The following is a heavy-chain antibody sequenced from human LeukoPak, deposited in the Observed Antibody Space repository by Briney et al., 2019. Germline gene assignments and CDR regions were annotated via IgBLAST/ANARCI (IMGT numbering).Heavy chain of an antibody. D-gene: IGHD2-2*01. J-gene: IGHJ4*02. CDR2: IYHSGSA. CDR3: ARQAGWRRGVLVVVPAASLDY. V-gene: IGHV4-38-2*02. Sequence: KPSETLSLTCTVSGGSISSGYYWGWIRQPPGKGLEWIGSIYHSGSAYYNPSLKSRVTISVDTSKNQFSLKLSSVTAADTAVYYCARQAGWRRGVLVVVPAASLDYWGQGTLVTVSS. CDR1: GGSISSGYY.